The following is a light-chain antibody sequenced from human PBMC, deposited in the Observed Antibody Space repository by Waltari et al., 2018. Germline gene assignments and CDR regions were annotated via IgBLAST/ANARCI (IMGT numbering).Light chain of an antibody. V-gene: IGLV2-11*01. CDR3: CSYAGSYTFYV. J-gene: IGLJ1*01. CDR1: SSDVGGYNY. Sequence: QSALTQPRSVSGSPGQSVTISCTGTSSDVGGYNYVSWYQQHPGKAPKLMIYGFSKRPSGVPYRFSGSKSGNTASLTISGLQAEDEADYYCCSYAGSYTFYVFGTGTKVTVL. CDR2: GFS.